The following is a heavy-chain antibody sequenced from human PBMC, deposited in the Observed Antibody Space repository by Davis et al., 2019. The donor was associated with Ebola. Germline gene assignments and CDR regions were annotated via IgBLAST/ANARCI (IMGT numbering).Heavy chain of an antibody. Sequence: ASVKVSCKVSGFTLTALSMYWVRQTPGKGLEWMGGFDPDYGERIYAQKLQGRVTMTEDTSTDTADMELSSLSSEDTAVYYCASANLNMAIDVWGQGTMVTVSS. CDR1: GFTLTALS. CDR2: FDPDYGER. V-gene: IGHV1-24*01. D-gene: IGHD5-24*01. CDR3: ASANLNMAIDV. J-gene: IGHJ3*01.